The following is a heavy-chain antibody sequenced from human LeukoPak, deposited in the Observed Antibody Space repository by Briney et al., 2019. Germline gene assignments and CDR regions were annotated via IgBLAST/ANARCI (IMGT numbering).Heavy chain of an antibody. J-gene: IGHJ4*02. D-gene: IGHD2-8*01. Sequence: GGSLRLSCAASGFTFSNYWMHWVRQAPGKGLVWVSRINSDGSTTSYADAVKGRFTISRDNAKNTLFLQMNSLRAEDTAVYYCARDGGFCTNGVRFFDFWGQGTLVTVSS. CDR2: INSDGSTT. CDR1: GFTFSNYW. V-gene: IGHV3-74*01. CDR3: ARDGGFCTNGVRFFDF.